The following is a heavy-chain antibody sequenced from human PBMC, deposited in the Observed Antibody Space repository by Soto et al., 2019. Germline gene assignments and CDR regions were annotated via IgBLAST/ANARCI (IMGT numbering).Heavy chain of an antibody. J-gene: IGHJ4*02. CDR3: ARDKGIAVAFDY. CDR2: ISSSSSYL. V-gene: IGHV3-21*01. CDR1: GFTFSSYS. D-gene: IGHD6-19*01. Sequence: SLRLSCAASGFTFSSYSMNWVRQAPGKGLEWVSSISSSSSYLYYADSVKGRFTISRYNAKNSLYLQMNSLRAEDTAVYYCARDKGIAVAFDYWGQGTLVTVSS.